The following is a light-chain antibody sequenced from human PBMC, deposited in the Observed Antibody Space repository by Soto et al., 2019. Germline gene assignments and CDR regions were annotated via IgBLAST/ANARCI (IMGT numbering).Light chain of an antibody. CDR3: PQYNSYVS. Sequence: QMTQSPSTVSASVGASVTITCRADQRVYNWLAWYQQKPGKAPKLRMSNVSTLETAVSSRFRGSGFGTEFTLAITSLQPADFGTYYCPQYNSYVSFGRGTRV. J-gene: IGKJ3*01. V-gene: IGKV1-5*01. CDR2: NVS. CDR1: QRVYNW.